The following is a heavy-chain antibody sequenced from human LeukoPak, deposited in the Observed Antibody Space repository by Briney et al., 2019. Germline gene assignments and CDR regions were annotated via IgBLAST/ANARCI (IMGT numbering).Heavy chain of an antibody. Sequence: GRSLRLSCAASGFTFSSYAMHWVRQAPGKGLEWVANIKQDGSEKYYVDSVKGRFTISRDNAKNSLYLQMNSLRAEDTAVYYCAKEDMYSSSPDWGQGTLVTVSS. J-gene: IGHJ4*02. V-gene: IGHV3-7*01. CDR1: GFTFSSYA. D-gene: IGHD6-6*01. CDR3: AKEDMYSSSPD. CDR2: IKQDGSEK.